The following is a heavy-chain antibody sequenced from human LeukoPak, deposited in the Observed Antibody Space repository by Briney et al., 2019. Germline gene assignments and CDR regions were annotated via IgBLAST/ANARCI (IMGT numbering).Heavy chain of an antibody. CDR1: GGPISNYY. V-gene: IGHV4-59*01. CDR3: ARMSSSWYWFDP. D-gene: IGHD6-13*01. Sequence: SETLSLTCTVSGGPISNYYWSWIRQSPGKGLEWIGYIYYSGTTNYNPSLKSRVIISVDTSMNQFSLKLSSVTAADTAVYYCARMSSSWYWFDPWGQGTLVTVSS. J-gene: IGHJ5*02. CDR2: IYYSGTT.